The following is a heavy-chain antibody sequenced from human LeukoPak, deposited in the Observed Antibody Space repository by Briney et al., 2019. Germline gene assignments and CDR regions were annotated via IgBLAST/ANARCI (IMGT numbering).Heavy chain of an antibody. J-gene: IGHJ4*02. D-gene: IGHD1-26*01. Sequence: SETLSLTCTVSGGSISSSSYHWGWIRQPPGKGLEWIGSIYYSGSTYYNPSLKSRVTISVDTSKNQFSLKLSSVTAADTAVYYCARLAVATTANVIDYWGQGTLVTVSS. CDR2: IYYSGST. CDR3: ARLAVATTANVIDY. V-gene: IGHV4-39*01. CDR1: GGSISSSSYH.